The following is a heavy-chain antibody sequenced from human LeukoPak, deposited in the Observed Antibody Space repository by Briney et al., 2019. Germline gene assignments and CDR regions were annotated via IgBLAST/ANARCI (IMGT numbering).Heavy chain of an antibody. D-gene: IGHD4-17*01. CDR2: IYYSGST. CDR3: ARYSLDYGDYVIVGAFDI. CDR1: GGSISSGDYY. V-gene: IGHV4-30-4*02. J-gene: IGHJ3*02. Sequence: SETLSLTCTVSGGSISSGDYYWSWIRQPPGKGLEWIGYIYYSGSTYYNPSLKSRVTISVDTSKNQFSLKLSSVTAADTAVYYCARYSLDYGDYVIVGAFDIWGQGTMVTVSS.